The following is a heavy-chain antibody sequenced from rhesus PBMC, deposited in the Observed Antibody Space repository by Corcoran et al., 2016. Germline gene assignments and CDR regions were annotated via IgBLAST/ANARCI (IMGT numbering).Heavy chain of an antibody. CDR2: IIPLVGIT. CDR1: GFTFGSYA. J-gene: IGHJ1*01. V-gene: IGHV1-198*02. D-gene: IGHD2-21*01. CDR3: ARGGDCTGSGCYVEWYFEF. Sequence: QVQLVQSGAEVKKPGASVKVSCKASGFTFGSYAISWVRQAPGQGFEWMGVIIPLVGITNYPDKCQGRVTFTADTSTSTAYMELSSLRSEDTAVYYCARGGDCTGSGCYVEWYFEFWGQGALVTVSS.